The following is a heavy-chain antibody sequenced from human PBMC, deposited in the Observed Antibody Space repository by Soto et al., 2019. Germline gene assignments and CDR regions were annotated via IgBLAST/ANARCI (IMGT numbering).Heavy chain of an antibody. D-gene: IGHD6-19*01. V-gene: IGHV3-23*01. CDR2: ISGSASIT. J-gene: IGHJ6*02. CDR1: GFTFSSYA. CDR3: ARERSDIYIAVADYYYYGMDV. Sequence: RLSCAASGFTFSSYAMSWVRQAPGKGLEWVSGISGSASITDYADSVKGRFTISRDNSKNTLYLQMNSLRAEDTAVYYCARERSDIYIAVADYYYYGMDVWGQGTTVTVSS.